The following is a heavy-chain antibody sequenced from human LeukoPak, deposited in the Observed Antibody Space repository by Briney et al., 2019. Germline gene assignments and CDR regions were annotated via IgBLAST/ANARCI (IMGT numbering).Heavy chain of an antibody. CDR2: ISFDGSNE. Sequence: PGGSLRLSCASSGFTFNTYGMHWVRQAPGKGLEWVAVISFDGSNEYYADSVKGRFTISRDNSKDTVYLQMNSRRAEDTAVYYCAKAGAPAGNKGYFDYWGQGSLVTVSS. V-gene: IGHV3-30*18. D-gene: IGHD4-23*01. CDR1: GFTFNTYG. J-gene: IGHJ4*02. CDR3: AKAGAPAGNKGYFDY.